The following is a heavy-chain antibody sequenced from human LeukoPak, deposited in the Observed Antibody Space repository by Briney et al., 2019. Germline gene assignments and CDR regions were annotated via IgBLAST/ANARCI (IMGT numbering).Heavy chain of an antibody. Sequence: PSETLSLTCAVYGGSFSGYYWSRIRQPPGKGLEWIGEINHSGSTNYNPSLKSRVTISVDTSKNQFSLKLSSVTAADTAVYYCARGLGPIYYYYYYMDVWGKGTTVTVSS. CDR3: ARGLGPIYYYYYYMDV. CDR1: GGSFSGYY. J-gene: IGHJ6*03. V-gene: IGHV4-34*01. CDR2: INHSGST.